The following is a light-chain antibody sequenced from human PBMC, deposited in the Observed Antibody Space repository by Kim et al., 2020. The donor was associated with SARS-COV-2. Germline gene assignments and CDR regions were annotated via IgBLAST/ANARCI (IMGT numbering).Light chain of an antibody. CDR2: DVN. CDR3: LSYTTNCVSI. J-gene: IGLJ2*01. CDR1: SSDIGAYNL. V-gene: IGLV2-14*03. Sequence: GQSITIACTGTSSDIGAYNLVSWFQQHPGRAPNLVISDVNKRPSGVSNRFSGSKSGNTASLTISGLQAEDEAEYYCLSYTTNCVSIFGGGTQLTVL.